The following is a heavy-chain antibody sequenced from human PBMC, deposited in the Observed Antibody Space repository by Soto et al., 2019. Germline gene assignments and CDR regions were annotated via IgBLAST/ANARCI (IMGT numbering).Heavy chain of an antibody. CDR1: GYSFAVYW. CDR2: IDPSDSQT. V-gene: IGHV5-10-1*01. J-gene: IGHJ4*02. CDR3: ARQIYDSDTGPNFQYYFDS. Sequence: PGESLKISWKGSGYSFAVYWITWVRQKPGTGLEWMGRIDPSDSQTYYSPSFRGHVTISVTKSITTVFLQWSSLRASDTAMYYCARQIYDSDTGPNFQYYFDSWGQGTQVTVSS. D-gene: IGHD3-22*01.